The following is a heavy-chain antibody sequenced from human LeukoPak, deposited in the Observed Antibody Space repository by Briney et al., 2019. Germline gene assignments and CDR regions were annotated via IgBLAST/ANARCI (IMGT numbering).Heavy chain of an antibody. CDR3: ARGADGVSSNSRGWFAP. CDR1: GFTFSRYS. J-gene: IGHJ5*02. CDR2: ISTSSSYI. V-gene: IGHV3-21*01. D-gene: IGHD2-15*01. Sequence: GGSLSLSCTASGFTFSRYSMNWIRQAPGKGLEWVSSISTSSSYIYYAYLVRGRFTISRATTRNSLYLQSNTPRAEYTAWYSCARGADGVSSNSRGWFAPGGQATLVTVSP.